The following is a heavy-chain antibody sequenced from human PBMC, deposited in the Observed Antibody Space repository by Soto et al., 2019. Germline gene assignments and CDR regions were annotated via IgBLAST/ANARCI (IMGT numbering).Heavy chain of an antibody. CDR3: ARRMREAGNYYGMDV. J-gene: IGHJ6*02. V-gene: IGHV5-51*01. Sequence: PGESLKISCKGSGYTFANYWIGWVRQMPGKGLEWMGIIYPGDSDSRYSPSFQGQVRISADKSISTAYLQWSSLKASDTATYYCARRMREAGNYYGMDVWGQGTTVTVSS. CDR1: GYTFANYW. CDR2: IYPGDSDS. D-gene: IGHD6-13*01.